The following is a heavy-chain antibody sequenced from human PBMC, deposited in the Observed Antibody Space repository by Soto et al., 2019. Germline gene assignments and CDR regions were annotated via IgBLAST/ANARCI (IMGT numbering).Heavy chain of an antibody. Sequence: GGSLRLSCAASGFTFSSYAMSWVRQAPGKGLEWVSAISGSGGATDYAAPVKGRFTISRDDSKNTLYLQMNSLKTEDTAVYYCTTRTDWGQGTLVTVSS. CDR3: TTRTD. J-gene: IGHJ4*02. CDR2: ISGSGGAT. V-gene: IGHV3-23*01. CDR1: GFTFSSYA.